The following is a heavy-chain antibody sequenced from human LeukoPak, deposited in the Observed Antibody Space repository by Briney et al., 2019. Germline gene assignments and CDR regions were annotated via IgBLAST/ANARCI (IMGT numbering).Heavy chain of an antibody. CDR3: AGISP. Sequence: GGSLRLSCAASGFTFSSYWMHWVRQAPGKGLEWVSGIYSGGSIYYADSVKGRFTISRDNSRNTLYLQMNSLRAEDTAVYYCAGISPWGQGTLVTVSS. CDR2: IYSGGSI. V-gene: IGHV3-66*01. J-gene: IGHJ4*02. CDR1: GFTFSSYW.